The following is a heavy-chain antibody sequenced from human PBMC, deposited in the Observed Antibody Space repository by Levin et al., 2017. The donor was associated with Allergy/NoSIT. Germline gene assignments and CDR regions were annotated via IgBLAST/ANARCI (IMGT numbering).Heavy chain of an antibody. J-gene: IGHJ4*02. CDR1: GGSISSSNW. CDR3: ARDQTYSSGSPYYFDY. D-gene: IGHD6-19*01. Sequence: SETLSLTCAVSGGSISSSNWWSWVRQPPGKGLEWIGEIYHSGSTNYNPSLKSRVTISVDKSKNQFSLKLSSVTAADTAVYYCARDQTYSSGSPYYFDYWGQGTLVTVSS. CDR2: IYHSGST. V-gene: IGHV4-4*02.